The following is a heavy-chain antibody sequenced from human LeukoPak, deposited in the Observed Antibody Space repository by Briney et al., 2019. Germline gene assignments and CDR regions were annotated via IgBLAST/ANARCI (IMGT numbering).Heavy chain of an antibody. Sequence: SETLSLTCTVSGGSISGSSYYWGWIRQPPGKGLEWIGSIYYSGSTYYNPSLKSRVTISVDTSKNQFSLKLNSVTATDTAVYYCARVWGSYPPYFDYWGQGTLVTVSS. J-gene: IGHJ4*02. V-gene: IGHV4-39*02. CDR1: GGSISGSSYY. CDR2: IYYSGST. CDR3: ARVWGSYPPYFDY. D-gene: IGHD3-16*02.